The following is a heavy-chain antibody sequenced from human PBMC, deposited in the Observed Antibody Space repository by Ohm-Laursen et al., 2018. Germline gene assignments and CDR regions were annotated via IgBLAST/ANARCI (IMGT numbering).Heavy chain of an antibody. Sequence: SLRLSCAASGFTLSSYAMRWVRQAPGKGLEWVSAISGSGGSTYYADSVKGRFTISRDNSKNTLYLQMNSLRAEDTDVYYCANRETFGYWGQGTLVTVSS. CDR2: ISGSGGST. V-gene: IGHV3-23*01. CDR3: ANRETFGY. CDR1: GFTLSSYA. J-gene: IGHJ4*02.